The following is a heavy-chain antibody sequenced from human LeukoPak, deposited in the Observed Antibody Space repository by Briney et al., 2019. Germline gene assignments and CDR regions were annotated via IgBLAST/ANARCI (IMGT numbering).Heavy chain of an antibody. D-gene: IGHD6-13*01. Sequence: SAKVSCKACGGTFSSYAISWVRQAPGQGLDRMGRIIPILGIANYAQKFQGRVTITADKSTSTAYMELSSLRSEDTAVYYCARGDSSSWYVYFQHWGQGTLVTVSS. J-gene: IGHJ1*01. CDR1: GGTFSSYA. CDR2: IIPILGIA. V-gene: IGHV1-69*04. CDR3: ARGDSSSWYVYFQH.